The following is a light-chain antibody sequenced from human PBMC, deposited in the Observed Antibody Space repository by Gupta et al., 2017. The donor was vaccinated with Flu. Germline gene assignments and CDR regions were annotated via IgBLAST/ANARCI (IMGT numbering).Light chain of an antibody. V-gene: IGKV1-5*03. CDR3: QQYNSYPIT. CDR1: QSISNW. Sequence: PSTLSASVGGRVTITCRASQSISNWVDWYQQKPGKAPKLLIYKASTVQGGVSSRFSGSGSGTEFTLTISSRQPDDFATYYCQQYNSYPITFGQGTXLEMK. J-gene: IGKJ5*01. CDR2: KAS.